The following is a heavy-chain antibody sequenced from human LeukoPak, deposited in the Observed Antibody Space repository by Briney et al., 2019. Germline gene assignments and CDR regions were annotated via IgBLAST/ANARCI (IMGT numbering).Heavy chain of an antibody. D-gene: IGHD3-10*01. CDR3: ARGALGARFGEHDAFDI. CDR1: GFTFSSYW. Sequence: PGGSLRLSCAASGFTFSSYWMSWVRQAPGKGLEWVANIKQDGSEKYYVDSVKGRFTISRDNAKNSLYLQMNSLRAEDTAVYYCARGALGARFGEHDAFDIWGQRTMVTVSS. V-gene: IGHV3-7*01. J-gene: IGHJ3*02. CDR2: IKQDGSEK.